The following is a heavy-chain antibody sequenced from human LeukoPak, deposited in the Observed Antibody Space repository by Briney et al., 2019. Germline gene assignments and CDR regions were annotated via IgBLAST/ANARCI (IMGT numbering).Heavy chain of an antibody. V-gene: IGHV1-3*04. CDR1: GYTFTSNG. J-gene: IGHJ4*02. CDR3: ARGSLASSGWYLADC. CDR2: VNTGNGNT. Sequence: ASVKVSCKTSGYTFTSNGISWVRQAPGQRLEWMGWVNTGNGNTKYSQKFQDRVTITRDTSASTAYMELSSLRSEDTAVYYCARGSLASSGWYLADCWGQGTLVTVSS. D-gene: IGHD6-19*01.